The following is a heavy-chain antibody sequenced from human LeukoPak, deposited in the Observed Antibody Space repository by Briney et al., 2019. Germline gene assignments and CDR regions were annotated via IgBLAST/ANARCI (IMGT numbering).Heavy chain of an antibody. CDR1: GGSISSYY. CDR2: IYYSGST. J-gene: IGHJ5*02. V-gene: IGHV4-59*01. CDR3: ARDLASAVLGYCSSTSCEGWFDP. D-gene: IGHD2-2*01. Sequence: SETLSLTCTVSGGSISSYYWSWIRQPPGKGLEWIGYIYYSGSTNYNPSLKSRVTISVDTSKNQFSLKLSSVTAADTAVYYCARDLASAVLGYCSSTSCEGWFDPWGQGTLVTVSS.